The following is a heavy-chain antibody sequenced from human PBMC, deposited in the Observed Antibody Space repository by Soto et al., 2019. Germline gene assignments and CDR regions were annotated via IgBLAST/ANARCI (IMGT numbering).Heavy chain of an antibody. V-gene: IGHV4-30-2*01. CDR2: IYHSGST. CDR1: GGSMSSGGDS. J-gene: IGHJ4*02. Sequence: SEILRLSRAVSGGSMSSGGDSWSWIRQPPGKGLEWIGYIYHSGSTYYNPSLKSRVTISVDRSKNQFSLNLSSVTAADTAVYYCARVPDYWGQGTLVTVSS. CDR3: ARVPDY.